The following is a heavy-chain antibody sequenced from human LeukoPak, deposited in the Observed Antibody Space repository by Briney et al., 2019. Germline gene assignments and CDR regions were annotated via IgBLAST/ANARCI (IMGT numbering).Heavy chain of an antibody. V-gene: IGHV3-30-3*01. Sequence: PGRSLRLSCAASGFTFSSYAMHWVRQAPGKGLEWVAVISYDGSNKYYADSVRGRFTISRDNSKNTLCLQMNSLRAEDTAVYYCAKDPLGGPLYSNHAADYWGQGTLVTVSS. CDR1: GFTFSSYA. D-gene: IGHD4-11*01. J-gene: IGHJ4*02. CDR3: AKDPLGGPLYSNHAADY. CDR2: ISYDGSNK.